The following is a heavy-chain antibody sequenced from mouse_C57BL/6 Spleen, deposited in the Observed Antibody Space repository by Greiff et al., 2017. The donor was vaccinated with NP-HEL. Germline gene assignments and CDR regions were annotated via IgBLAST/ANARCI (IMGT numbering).Heavy chain of an antibody. CDR2: INPGRGGT. Sequence: QVQLKESGAELVRPGTSVKVSCKASGYAFTNYLIEWVKQRPGQGLEWIGVINPGRGGTNYNEKFKGKATLTADKSSSTAYMQLSSLTSEDSAVYFCARWNGNYWYFDVWGTGTTVTVSS. J-gene: IGHJ1*03. D-gene: IGHD2-1*01. V-gene: IGHV1-54*01. CDR3: ARWNGNYWYFDV. CDR1: GYAFTNYL.